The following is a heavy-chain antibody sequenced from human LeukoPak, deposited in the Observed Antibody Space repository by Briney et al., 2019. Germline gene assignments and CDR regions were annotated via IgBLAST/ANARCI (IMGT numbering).Heavy chain of an antibody. V-gene: IGHV1-69*06. D-gene: IGHD3-10*01. CDR1: GGTFSSQA. Sequence: GASVKVSCTTSGGTFSSQAINWVRQAPGQGLAWMGGINPIFGTTNHAQKFQGRVTITADKSTRTAYMELSSLRSEDTAVYYCARESVGAFRYYFDYWGQGTLVTVSS. J-gene: IGHJ4*02. CDR3: ARESVGAFRYYFDY. CDR2: INPIFGTT.